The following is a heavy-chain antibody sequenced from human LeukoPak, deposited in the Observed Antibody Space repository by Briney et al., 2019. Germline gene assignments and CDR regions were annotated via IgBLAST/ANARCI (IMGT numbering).Heavy chain of an antibody. CDR3: VKGFVHPTYYFEY. CDR2: ITGSGDGT. J-gene: IGHJ4*02. V-gene: IGHV3-23*01. CDR1: GFTFSSYA. Sequence: AGGSLRLSCAASGFTFSSYAMMWVRQAPGKRLEWVSSITGSGDGTYYADSVRGRFTISRDNSKTTLYLQVNSLRAEDTAVYFCVKGFVHPTYYFEYWGQGTLVTVSS. D-gene: IGHD3-10*01.